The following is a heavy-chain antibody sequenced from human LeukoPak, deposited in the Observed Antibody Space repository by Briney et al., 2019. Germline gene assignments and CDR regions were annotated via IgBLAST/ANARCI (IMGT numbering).Heavy chain of an antibody. CDR2: IYCDDDK. CDR1: GFSLGTSGVG. J-gene: IGHJ4*02. Sequence: QINFKESGPTLVKPTQTLRLTCTFSGFSLGTSGVGVGWIRQPPGKVLEWLALIYCDDDKRYSPSLKSSLTITKDTSKIQVVLTKTNMDPVDTATYYCAHSPCGGDCYELDYWGQGTLVTVSS. CDR3: AHSPCGGDCYELDY. V-gene: IGHV2-5*02. D-gene: IGHD2-21*02.